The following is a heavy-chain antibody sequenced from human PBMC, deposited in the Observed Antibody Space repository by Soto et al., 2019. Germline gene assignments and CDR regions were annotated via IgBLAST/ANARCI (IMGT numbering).Heavy chain of an antibody. CDR3: SSENWAGLDV. J-gene: IGHJ6*02. D-gene: IGHD3-16*01. V-gene: IGHV3-74*01. Sequence: EVQLVESGGGSVQPGGSLRLSCAASGFSFSSYFMAWVRQAPGEGLVSVSHVPGDGSRASYADSVRGRFTISRDNAKVSLYLQVCSLSDEYTAIYYCSSENWAGLDVWSHGTAVTFSS. CDR2: VPGDGSRA. CDR1: GFSFSSYF.